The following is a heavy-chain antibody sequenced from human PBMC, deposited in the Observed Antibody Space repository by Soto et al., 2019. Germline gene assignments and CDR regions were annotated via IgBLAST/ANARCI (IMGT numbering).Heavy chain of an antibody. J-gene: IGHJ4*02. D-gene: IGHD6-13*01. CDR1: EFNFSSYW. CDR3: VRDSSSWYLNY. Sequence: PGGSLRHSYGASEFNFSSYWMSWVRQAPGKGLEWVANIKQDGSEKYYVDSVKGRFTISRDNAKNSLYLQMNSLRAEDTAVYYCVRDSSSWYLNYWGQGTLFTVSS. V-gene: IGHV3-7*01. CDR2: IKQDGSEK.